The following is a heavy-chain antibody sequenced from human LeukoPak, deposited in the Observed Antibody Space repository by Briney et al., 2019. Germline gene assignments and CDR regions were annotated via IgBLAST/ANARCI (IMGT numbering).Heavy chain of an antibody. V-gene: IGHV3-23*01. J-gene: IGHJ4*02. CDR3: AKGKTEQWLVGEYYFDY. CDR1: GFTFSSYA. CDR2: ISGSGGST. D-gene: IGHD6-19*01. Sequence: PGGSLRLSCAASGFTFSSYAMSWVRQAPGKGLEWVSAISGSGGSTYYADSVKGRFTISRDNSKNTLYLQMNSLRAEDTAVYYCAKGKTEQWLVGEYYFDYWGQGTLVTVSS.